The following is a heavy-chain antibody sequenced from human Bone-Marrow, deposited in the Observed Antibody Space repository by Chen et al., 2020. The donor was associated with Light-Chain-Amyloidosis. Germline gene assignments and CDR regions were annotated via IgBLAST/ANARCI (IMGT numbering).Heavy chain of an antibody. CDR1: GFTFSNYG. D-gene: IGHD4-4*01. Sequence: GGGVVQPGRSLRLSCEASGFTFSNYGMHWVRQAPGKGLEWVALISYDGNPKYYRDSVKRRFTVSRDNSRNTLYLQMNSLRTEDTAVYFCAKERTVGYSNTYHTFDYWGQGTLVTVSS. CDR2: ISYDGNPK. CDR3: AKERTVGYSNTYHTFDY. V-gene: IGHV3-30*18. J-gene: IGHJ4*02.